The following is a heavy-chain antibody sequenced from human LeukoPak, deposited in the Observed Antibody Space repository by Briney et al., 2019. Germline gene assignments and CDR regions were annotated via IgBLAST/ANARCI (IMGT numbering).Heavy chain of an antibody. Sequence: RTLRLSCAASGFTSSSYAMHWVRQAPGKGLEWVAVISYDGSNKYYADSVKGRFTISRDNSKNTLYLQMNSLRAEDTAVYYCARDNYGMDVWGQGTTVIVSS. CDR2: ISYDGSNK. CDR1: GFTSSSYA. J-gene: IGHJ6*02. V-gene: IGHV3-30-3*01. CDR3: ARDNYGMDV.